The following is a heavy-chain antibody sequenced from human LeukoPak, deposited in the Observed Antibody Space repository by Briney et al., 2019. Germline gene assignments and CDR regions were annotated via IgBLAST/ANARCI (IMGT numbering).Heavy chain of an antibody. D-gene: IGHD5-12*01. V-gene: IGHV3-74*01. CDR3: APLDFEYSGYDSLKY. CDR2: INSDGSST. Sequence: GGSLRLSCAASGFTFSSYWMHWVRQAPGKGLVWVSRINSDGSSTSYADSVKGRFTTSRDNAKNTLYLQMNSLRAEDTAVYYCAPLDFEYSGYDSLKYWGQGTLVTVSS. J-gene: IGHJ4*02. CDR1: GFTFSSYW.